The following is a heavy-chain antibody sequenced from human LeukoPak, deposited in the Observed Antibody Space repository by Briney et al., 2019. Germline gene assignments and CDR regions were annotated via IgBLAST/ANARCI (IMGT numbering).Heavy chain of an antibody. CDR2: ITGSVVST. CDR3: AKNPLSAMVTDFDY. J-gene: IGHJ4*02. Sequence: GGSLRLSCAASGFTFSTSWMTWVRQAPGKGLQWVSTITGSVVSTDYADSVKGRFTISRDNSKNTLYLQMNSLRAEDTAVYYCAKNPLSAMVTDFDYWGQGTLVTVSS. V-gene: IGHV3-23*01. D-gene: IGHD5-18*01. CDR1: GFTFSTSW.